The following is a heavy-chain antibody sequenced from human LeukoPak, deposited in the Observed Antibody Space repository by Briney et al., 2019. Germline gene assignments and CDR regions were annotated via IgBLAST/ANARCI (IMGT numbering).Heavy chain of an antibody. V-gene: IGHV5-51*01. J-gene: IGHJ5*02. Sequence: GESLKISCKGSGYSFTSYWIGWVRQMPGKGLEWMGIIYPGDSDTRYSPSFQGQVTISADKSISTAYLQWSSLKASDTAMYYCARSGYCSSISCYAPTYNWFDPWGQGTLVTVSS. CDR2: IYPGDSDT. CDR3: ARSGYCSSISCYAPTYNWFDP. CDR1: GYSFTSYW. D-gene: IGHD2-2*03.